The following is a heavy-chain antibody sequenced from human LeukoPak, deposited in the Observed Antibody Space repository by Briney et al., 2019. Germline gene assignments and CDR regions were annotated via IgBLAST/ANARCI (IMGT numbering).Heavy chain of an antibody. J-gene: IGHJ4*02. D-gene: IGHD5-24*01. CDR1: GFTLSSYA. CDR3: ARSVGDGYTEGPFDY. V-gene: IGHV3-23*01. CDR2: ISGSGGST. Sequence: PGGSLRLSCAASGFTLSSYAMSWVRQAPGKGLEWVSAISGSGGSTYYADSVKGRFTISRDNSKNTLYLQMNSLRAEDTAVYYCARSVGDGYTEGPFDYWGQGTLVTVSS.